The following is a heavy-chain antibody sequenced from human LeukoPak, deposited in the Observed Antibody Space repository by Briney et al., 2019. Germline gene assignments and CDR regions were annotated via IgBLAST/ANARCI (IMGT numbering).Heavy chain of an antibody. J-gene: IGHJ5*02. D-gene: IGHD3-22*01. CDR2: IIPIFGTA. CDR3: ARARYYYDSSGYYYVWFDP. Sequence: ASVKVSCKASGGTFSSYAISWVRQAPGQGLEWMGGIIPIFGTANYAQKFQGRVTITADESMSTAYMELSSLRSEDTAVYYCARARYYYDSSGYYYVWFDPWGQGTLVTVSS. CDR1: GGTFSSYA. V-gene: IGHV1-69*13.